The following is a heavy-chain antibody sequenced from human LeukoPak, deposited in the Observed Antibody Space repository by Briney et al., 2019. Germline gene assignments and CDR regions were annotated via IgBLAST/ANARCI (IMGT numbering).Heavy chain of an antibody. V-gene: IGHV3-53*01. CDR3: ARGDPYGDYVDY. CDR1: GFTVSSNY. J-gene: IGHJ4*02. D-gene: IGHD4-17*01. CDR2: IYSNGNT. Sequence: GGSLRLSCVASGFTVSSNYMTWVRRAPGKGLEWVSVIYSNGNTYYADSVKGRFTVSRDNSKNTLYLQMHSLRADDTAVYYCARGDPYGDYVDYWGRGTLVTVSS.